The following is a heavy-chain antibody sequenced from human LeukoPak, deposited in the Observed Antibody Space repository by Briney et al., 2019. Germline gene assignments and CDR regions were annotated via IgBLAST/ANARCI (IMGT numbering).Heavy chain of an antibody. CDR3: ARPFNVSPDV. V-gene: IGHV4-39*07. J-gene: IGHJ6*04. CDR2: IYYSGST. Sequence: PSETLSLTCTVSGGSISSSSYYWGWIRQPPGKGLEWIGSIYYSGSTYYNPSLKSRVTISVDTSKNQFSLKLSSVTAADTAVYYCARPFNVSPDVWGKGTTVTISS. CDR1: GGSISSSSYY.